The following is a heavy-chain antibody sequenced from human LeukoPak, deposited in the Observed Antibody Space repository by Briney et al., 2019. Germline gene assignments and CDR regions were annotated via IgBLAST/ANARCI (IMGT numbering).Heavy chain of an antibody. CDR2: IWYDGSNK. Sequence: GGSLRLSCAASGFTFSSYGMHWVRQAPGKGLEWVAVIWYDGSNKYYADSVEGRFTISRDNSKNTLYLQMNSLRAEDTAVYYCARHGELPADYWGQGTLVTVSS. CDR1: GFTFSSYG. D-gene: IGHD1-26*01. V-gene: IGHV3-33*01. J-gene: IGHJ4*02. CDR3: ARHGELPADY.